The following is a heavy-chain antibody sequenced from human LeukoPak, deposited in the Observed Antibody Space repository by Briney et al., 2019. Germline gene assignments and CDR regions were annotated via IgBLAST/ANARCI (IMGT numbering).Heavy chain of an antibody. CDR3: TRDPAYYLRYGYFDY. J-gene: IGHJ4*03. CDR2: INSVGSHI. D-gene: IGHD1-26*01. CDR1: GFISSTCA. Sequence: GGSLRLSCSASGFISSTCAMNWVRQAPGKGLEWVSSINSVGSHIYYRDSVKGRFTISRDNAKNSVYLQMNNLRAADTALYYCTRDPAYYLRYGYFDYWGQGILVTASS. V-gene: IGHV3-21*01.